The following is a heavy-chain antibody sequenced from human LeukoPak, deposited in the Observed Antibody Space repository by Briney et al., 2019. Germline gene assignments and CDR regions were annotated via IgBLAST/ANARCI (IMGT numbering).Heavy chain of an antibody. J-gene: IGHJ4*02. CDR3: ATSLQVVVDY. V-gene: IGHV3-21*01. CDR1: GFTFSSYS. Sequence: KPERSLGLSCAASGFTFSSYSMNWVRQAPGKGLEWVSSSSSGGSYIYYADSVKGRFTISRDNAKNSLYLQMNSLRAEDTAVYYCATSLQVVVDYWGQGTLVT. CDR2: SSSGGSYI. D-gene: IGHD6-6*01.